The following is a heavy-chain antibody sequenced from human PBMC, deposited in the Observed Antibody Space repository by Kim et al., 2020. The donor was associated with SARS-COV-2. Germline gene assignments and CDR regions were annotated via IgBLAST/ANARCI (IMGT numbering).Heavy chain of an antibody. CDR3: AKDGWKKRGAVGITGTPGY. CDR2: ISYDGSNK. D-gene: IGHD1-7*01. Sequence: GGSLRLSCAASGFTFSSYGMHWVRQAPGKGLEWVAVISYDGSNKYYADSVKGRFTISRDNSKNTLYLQMNSLRAEDTAVYYCAKDGWKKRGAVGITGTPGYWGQGTLVTVSS. V-gene: IGHV3-30*18. J-gene: IGHJ4*02. CDR1: GFTFSSYG.